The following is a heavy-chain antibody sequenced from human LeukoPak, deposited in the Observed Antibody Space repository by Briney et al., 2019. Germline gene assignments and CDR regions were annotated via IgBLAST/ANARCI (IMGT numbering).Heavy chain of an antibody. CDR2: INHGGDT. D-gene: IGHD3-10*01. J-gene: IGHJ6*04. Sequence: SSETLSLTCAVYGGSFSCYYWCWIRQPPGKGLELSVEINHGGDTNYNPSLKSRVTISVDTSKNQFSLKLSSLTAADTVVYYCARGYYGSGSYYPRYYYCMDVWGKGTTVTVSS. V-gene: IGHV4-34*01. CDR1: GGSFSCYY. CDR3: ARGYYGSGSYYPRYYYCMDV.